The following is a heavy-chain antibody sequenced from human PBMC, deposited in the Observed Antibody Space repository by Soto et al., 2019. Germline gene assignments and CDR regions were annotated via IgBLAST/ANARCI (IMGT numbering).Heavy chain of an antibody. CDR3: ARGPRFILMGHTMIVGNMRIRKYYFDY. J-gene: IGHJ4*02. Sequence: GGSLRLSCAASGFIFSNYDMHWVRQATGKGLEWVGRTRNKANSYTTEYAASVKGRFTISRDDSKNSLYLQMNSLKTEDTAVYYCARGPRFILMGHTMIVGNMRIRKYYFDYWGQGTLVTVSS. CDR1: GFIFSNYD. V-gene: IGHV3-72*01. CDR2: TRNKANSYTT. D-gene: IGHD3-22*01.